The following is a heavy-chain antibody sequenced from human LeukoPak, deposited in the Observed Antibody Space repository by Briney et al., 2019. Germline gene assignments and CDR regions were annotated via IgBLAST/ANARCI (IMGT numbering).Heavy chain of an antibody. V-gene: IGHV3-21*04. J-gene: IGHJ4*02. Sequence: GGSLRLSCTASGFTFSSYTMNWVRQAPGKGLEWVSSISSTSSYIYYADSVKGRFTISRDNFKNTLYVHMNSLRAEDTAVYYCAKAGDRNYFDYWGQGALVTVSS. CDR1: GFTFSSYT. CDR2: ISSTSSYI. D-gene: IGHD3-22*01. CDR3: AKAGDRNYFDY.